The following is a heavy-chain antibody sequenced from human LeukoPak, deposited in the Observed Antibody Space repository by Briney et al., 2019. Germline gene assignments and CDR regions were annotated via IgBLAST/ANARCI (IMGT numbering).Heavy chain of an antibody. J-gene: IGHJ4*02. V-gene: IGHV3-30*03. CDR1: GFTFSNSG. Sequence: GRSLSLSCAASGFTFSNSGIHWVRQAPGQGLEWVAVISSGGTNKHYADSVKGRFTISRDNSKNTVSLQMNSLRAVDTAVYYCAGQFKGETTRPPDNWGQGTLVTVSS. CDR3: AGQFKGETTRPPDN. CDR2: ISSGGTNK. D-gene: IGHD3-16*01.